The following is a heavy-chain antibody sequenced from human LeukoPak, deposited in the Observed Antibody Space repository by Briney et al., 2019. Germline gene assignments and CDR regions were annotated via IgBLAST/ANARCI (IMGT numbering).Heavy chain of an antibody. D-gene: IGHD1-26*01. CDR2: IRSKAYGGTT. CDR3: TREEGGVVDY. CDR1: GFTFGGYA. J-gene: IGHJ4*02. Sequence: GGSLRLSCTASGFTFGGYAMSWFRQAPGKGLVWVGFIRSKAYGGTTEYAASVKGRFTISRDDSKSIAYLQMNSLKTEDTAVYYCTREEGGVVDYWGQGTLVTVSS. V-gene: IGHV3-49*03.